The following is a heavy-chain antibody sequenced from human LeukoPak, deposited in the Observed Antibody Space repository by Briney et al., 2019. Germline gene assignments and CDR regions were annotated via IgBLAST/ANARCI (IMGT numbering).Heavy chain of an antibody. D-gene: IGHD4/OR15-4a*01. CDR1: GDSINSGHY. J-gene: IGHJ3*02. V-gene: IGHV4-38-2*01. CDR3: ARNVTMVLPGQGAFDI. CDR2: MYHSGST. Sequence: SETLSLTCGVSGDSINSGHYCGWIRQPPGQGLEWIGSMYHSGSTYYNPSLKSRVTISIDTSKNQFSLQLRSVTAADTAVYFCARNVTMVLPGQGAFDIWGQGTMVTVSS.